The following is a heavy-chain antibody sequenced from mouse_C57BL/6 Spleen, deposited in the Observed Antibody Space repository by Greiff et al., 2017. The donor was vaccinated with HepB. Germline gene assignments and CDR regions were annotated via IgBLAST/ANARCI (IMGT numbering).Heavy chain of an antibody. CDR3: TGRYDYDALYYAMDY. V-gene: IGHV6-3*01. CDR1: GFTFSNYW. D-gene: IGHD2-4*01. J-gene: IGHJ4*01. Sequence: EVKVEESGGGLVQPGGSMKLSCVASGFTFSNYWMNWVRQSPEKGLEWVAQIRLKSDNYATHYAESVKGRFTISRDDSKSSVYLQMNNLRAEDTGIYYCTGRYDYDALYYAMDYWGQGTSVTVSS. CDR2: IRLKSDNYAT.